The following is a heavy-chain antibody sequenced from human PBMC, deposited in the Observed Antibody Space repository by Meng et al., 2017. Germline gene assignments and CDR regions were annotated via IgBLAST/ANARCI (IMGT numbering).Heavy chain of an antibody. J-gene: IGHJ4*02. Sequence: GGSLRLSCAASGFTFSSYAMHWVRQAPGKGLEWVAVISYDGSNKYYADSVKGRFTISRDNSKNTLYLQMNSLRAEDTAVYYCARGRRRGVIITGFGSVGGAVDYWGQGTLVTVSS. CDR2: ISYDGSNK. CDR3: ARGRRRGVIITGFGSVGGAVDY. D-gene: IGHD3-10*01. CDR1: GFTFSSYA. V-gene: IGHV3-30*04.